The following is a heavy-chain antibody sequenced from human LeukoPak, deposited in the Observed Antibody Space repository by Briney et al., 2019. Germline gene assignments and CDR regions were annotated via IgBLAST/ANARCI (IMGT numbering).Heavy chain of an antibody. CDR3: ARDRRRVLRYFDWPGGMDV. V-gene: IGHV4-61*02. CDR1: GGSISSGSYY. D-gene: IGHD3-9*01. J-gene: IGHJ6*04. CDR2: IYTSGST. Sequence: KASQTLSLTCTVSGGSISSGSYYWSWIRQPAGKGLEWIGRIYTSGSTNYNPSLKSRVTISVDTSKNQFSLKLSSVTAADTAVYYCARDRRRVLRYFDWPGGMDVWGKGTTVTVSS.